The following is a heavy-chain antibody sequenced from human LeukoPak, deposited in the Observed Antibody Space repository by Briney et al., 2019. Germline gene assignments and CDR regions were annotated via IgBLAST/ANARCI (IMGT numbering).Heavy chain of an antibody. V-gene: IGHV4-59*01. D-gene: IGHD5-18*01. CDR2: IHYSGST. CDR1: GGSISSYY. Sequence: SETLSLTCTVSGGSISSYYWSWIRQPPGKGLEWIGYIHYSGSTNYNPSLKSRVTISVDTSKNQFSLKLSSVTAADTAVYYCARGGGYSYGADFDYWGQGTLVTVSS. CDR3: ARGGGYSYGADFDY. J-gene: IGHJ4*02.